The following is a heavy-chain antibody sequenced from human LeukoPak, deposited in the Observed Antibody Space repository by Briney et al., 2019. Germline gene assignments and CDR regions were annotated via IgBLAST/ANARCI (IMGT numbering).Heavy chain of an antibody. Sequence: SETLSLTCTVSGGSISSYYWNWIRQPPGKGLEWIGYIYYGGSTNYNPSLQSRVTISVDTSKNQFSLKPTSVTAADTAVYYCARESFTSGWNDYWGQGALVTVSS. CDR2: IYYGGST. D-gene: IGHD6-19*01. CDR1: GGSISSYY. J-gene: IGHJ4*02. V-gene: IGHV4-59*01. CDR3: ARESFTSGWNDY.